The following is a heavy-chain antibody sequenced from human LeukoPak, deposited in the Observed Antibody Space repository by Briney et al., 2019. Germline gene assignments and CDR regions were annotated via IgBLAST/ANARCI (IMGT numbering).Heavy chain of an antibody. CDR2: INPNSGGT. CDR3: ARETIDYSNYFDY. J-gene: IGHJ4*02. V-gene: IGHV1-2*02. Sequence: ASVKVSCKASGYTFTGYYMHWVRQAPGQGLEWMGWINPNSGGTNYAQKFQGRVTLTRDTSISTAYMELSRLRSDDTAVYYCARETIDYSNYFDYWGQGTLVTVSS. D-gene: IGHD4-11*01. CDR1: GYTFTGYY.